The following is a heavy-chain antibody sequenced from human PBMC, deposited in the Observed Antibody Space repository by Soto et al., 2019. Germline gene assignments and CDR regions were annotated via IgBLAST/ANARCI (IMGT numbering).Heavy chain of an antibody. V-gene: IGHV4-30-4*01. CDR3: AIYQLLNWFGP. CDR2: IYYSGST. J-gene: IGHJ5*02. D-gene: IGHD2-2*01. Sequence: SETLSLTCTVSGGSISSGDYYWSWIRQPPGKGLEWIGYIYYSGSTYYNPSLKSRVTISVDTSKNQFSLKLSSVTAADTAVYNCAIYQLLNWFGPWGQGTLVTVSS. CDR1: GGSISSGDYY.